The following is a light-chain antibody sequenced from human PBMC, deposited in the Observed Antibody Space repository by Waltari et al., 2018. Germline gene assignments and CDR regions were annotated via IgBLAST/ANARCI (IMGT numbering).Light chain of an antibody. V-gene: IGLV3-1*01. Sequence: SFELTQPSSVSVSPGQTASITCSGDHLGDRSVSWYHQKAGQSPMLVIYQDTTRPSGIPKRFFGSSSGNTATLTISGTQAMDEAVYYCQAWDSSTVLFGGGTKLTVL. CDR1: HLGDRS. CDR2: QDT. CDR3: QAWDSSTVL. J-gene: IGLJ3*02.